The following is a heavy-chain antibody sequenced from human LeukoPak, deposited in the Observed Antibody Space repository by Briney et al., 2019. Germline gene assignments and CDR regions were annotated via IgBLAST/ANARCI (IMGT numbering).Heavy chain of an antibody. CDR1: GFSVANDR. V-gene: IGHV3-74*01. CDR2: INSDASTI. Sequence: GGSLRLSCAASGFSVANDRMSWVRQPPGKGLVWVSRINSDASTINYADSVRGRFTISRDNAKNTLYLQMNNLRAEDTAVYYCAREDCTIGAVCSSLLDHWGRGTLVTVSS. J-gene: IGHJ4*02. D-gene: IGHD2-8*01. CDR3: AREDCTIGAVCSSLLDH.